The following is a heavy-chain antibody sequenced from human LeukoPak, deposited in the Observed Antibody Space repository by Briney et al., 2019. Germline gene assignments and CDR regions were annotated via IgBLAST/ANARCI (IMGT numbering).Heavy chain of an antibody. D-gene: IGHD3-22*01. CDR3: ARGARGTMIVPDY. J-gene: IGHJ4*02. V-gene: IGHV4-61*08. CDR1: GGSISSGGYY. CDR2: IYYSGST. Sequence: SETLSLTCTVSGGSISSGGYYWSWIRQPPGKGLEWIGYIYYSGSTNYNPSLKSRVTISVDTSKNQFSLKLSSVTAADTAVYYCARGARGTMIVPDYWGQGTLVTVSS.